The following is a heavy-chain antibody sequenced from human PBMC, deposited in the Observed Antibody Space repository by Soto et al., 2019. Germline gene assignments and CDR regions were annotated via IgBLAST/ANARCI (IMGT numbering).Heavy chain of an antibody. J-gene: IGHJ3*02. CDR1: GIFFSGYS. V-gene: IGHV4-34*01. Sequence: SGTLSLPLATYGIFFSGYSWSWIRKPPGKGPEWIGEINHSGSTNYNPSLKSRVTISVDTSKNQFSLKLSSVTAADTAVYYCASIRRTMIVVVITTGHAFDICGQGTMVTVSS. CDR2: INHSGST. D-gene: IGHD3-22*01. CDR3: ASIRRTMIVVVITTGHAFDI.